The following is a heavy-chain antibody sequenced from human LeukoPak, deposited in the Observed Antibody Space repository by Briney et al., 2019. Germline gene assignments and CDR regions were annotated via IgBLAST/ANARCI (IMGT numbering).Heavy chain of an antibody. V-gene: IGHV3-69-1*01. CDR1: GFTFSNAW. D-gene: IGHD3-3*01. CDR2: ISSSSTI. CDR3: ARSKWLLSSYYYMDV. J-gene: IGHJ6*03. Sequence: GGSLRLSCAASGFTFSNAWMSWVRQAPGKGLEWVSYISSSSTIYYADSVKGRFTISRDNAKNSLYLQMNSLRAEDTAVYYCARSKWLLSSYYYMDVWGKGTTVTVSS.